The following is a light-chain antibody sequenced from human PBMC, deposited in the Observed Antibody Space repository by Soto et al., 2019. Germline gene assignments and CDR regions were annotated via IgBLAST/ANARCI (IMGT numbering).Light chain of an antibody. V-gene: IGLV2-14*01. CDR3: SSYTSSSTRV. Sequence: QSALTQPASVSGSPGQSITISCTGTSSDVGGYNYVSWYQQHPGKAPKLMIYDVSNRPSGVSNRFSGSNSGNTASLTISGLQAEDEADYSCSSYTSSSTRVFGGGTKLTVL. CDR1: SSDVGGYNY. CDR2: DVS. J-gene: IGLJ2*01.